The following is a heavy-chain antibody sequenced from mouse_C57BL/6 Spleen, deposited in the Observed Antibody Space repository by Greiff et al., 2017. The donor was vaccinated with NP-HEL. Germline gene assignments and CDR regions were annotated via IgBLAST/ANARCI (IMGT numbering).Heavy chain of an antibody. J-gene: IGHJ2*01. V-gene: IGHV3-2*02. CDR3: ARTARIKY. D-gene: IGHD1-2*01. CDR2: ISYSGST. CDR1: GYSITSGYG. Sequence: VQLKESGPGLVQPSPSLSLTCTVTGYSITSGYGWNWIRQFPGNNLEWMGYISYSGSTNYNPSLKSRISITRETSKDQFFLQLNSVTTEDTATYYCARTARIKYWGQGTTLTVSS.